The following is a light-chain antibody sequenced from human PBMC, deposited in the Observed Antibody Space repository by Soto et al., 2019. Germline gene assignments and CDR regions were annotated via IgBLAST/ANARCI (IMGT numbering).Light chain of an antibody. CDR2: DAS. Sequence: EIVMTQSPATLSVSPGARAPLSCRARQSVRSNLAWYQQIPGQAPRLLIYDASTGATGIPARFSGSGSGTEFTLTISSLQSEDFAVYYCQQYNEWPLTFGGGTKVDI. J-gene: IGKJ4*01. CDR1: QSVRSN. CDR3: QQYNEWPLT. V-gene: IGKV3-15*01.